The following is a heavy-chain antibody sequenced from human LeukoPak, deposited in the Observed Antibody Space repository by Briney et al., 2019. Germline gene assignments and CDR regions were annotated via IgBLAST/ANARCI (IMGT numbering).Heavy chain of an antibody. J-gene: IGHJ5*02. CDR1: GGSISSSSYY. CDR2: IYYSGST. D-gene: IGHD4-11*01. CDR3: AREPLTVPDHNWFGP. Sequence: PSETLSLTCTVSGGSISSSSYYWGWIRQPPGKELEWIGSIYYSGSTYYNPSLKSRVTISVDTSKNQFSLKLSSVTAADTAVYYCAREPLTVPDHNWFGPWGQGTLVTVSS. V-gene: IGHV4-39*02.